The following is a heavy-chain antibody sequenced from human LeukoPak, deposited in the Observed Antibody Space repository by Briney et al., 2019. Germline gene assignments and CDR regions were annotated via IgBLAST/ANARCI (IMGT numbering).Heavy chain of an antibody. D-gene: IGHD6-13*01. CDR1: GFTFSNCA. CDR3: ANEIEYSSLGSDY. J-gene: IGHJ4*02. Sequence: GGSLRLSCAASGFTFSNCAMHWVRQAPGKGLEWVAGISYDGSNKYYADSVKGRFTISRDNSKNTLYLQMNSLRAEDTAVYYCANEIEYSSLGSDYWGQGTLVTVSS. V-gene: IGHV3-30-3*02. CDR2: ISYDGSNK.